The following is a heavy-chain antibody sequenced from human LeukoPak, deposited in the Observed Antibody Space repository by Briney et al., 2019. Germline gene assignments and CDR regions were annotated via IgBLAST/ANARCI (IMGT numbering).Heavy chain of an antibody. D-gene: IGHD3-10*01. CDR1: RFTVSSNY. V-gene: IGHV3-53*01. J-gene: IGHJ4*02. CDR2: IYSGGST. Sequence: GGSLRLSCAASRFTVSSNYMSWVRQAPGKGLEWVSVIYSGGSTKYADSVKGRFTISRDSSKNTLYLQMNSLRAEDTAVYYCARGGSGMFGYYFDYWGQGTLVTLSS. CDR3: ARGGSGMFGYYFDY.